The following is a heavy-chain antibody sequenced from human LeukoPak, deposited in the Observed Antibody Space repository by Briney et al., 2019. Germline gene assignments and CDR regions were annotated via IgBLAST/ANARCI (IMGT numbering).Heavy chain of an antibody. D-gene: IGHD3-10*01. V-gene: IGHV3-30*18. CDR2: ISYDGSNK. Sequence: GGSLRLSCAASGFTFSSYGMHWVRQAPGKGLEWVAVISYDGSNKYYADSVKGRFTISRDNSKNTLYLQMNSLRAEDTAVYYCAKDRGWGYYGSGSYDYYYGMDVWGQGTTVTVSS. J-gene: IGHJ6*02. CDR1: GFTFSSYG. CDR3: AKDRGWGYYGSGSYDYYYGMDV.